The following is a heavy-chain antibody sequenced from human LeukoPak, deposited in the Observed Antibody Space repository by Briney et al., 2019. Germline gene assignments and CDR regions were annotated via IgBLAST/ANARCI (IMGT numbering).Heavy chain of an antibody. J-gene: IGHJ3*02. V-gene: IGHV4-39*01. D-gene: IGHD5-18*01. Sequence: ETLSLTCSVVGGSLTSSNQYWGWIRQPPGKGLEWIGSIYYSGRTYYNPSLKSRATISVDTSKNQFSLKLSSVTAADTAVYYCARPDQRGYSYHYSALDIWGQGTMVTVSS. CDR3: ARPDQRGYSYHYSALDI. CDR1: GGSLTSSNQY. CDR2: IYYSGRT.